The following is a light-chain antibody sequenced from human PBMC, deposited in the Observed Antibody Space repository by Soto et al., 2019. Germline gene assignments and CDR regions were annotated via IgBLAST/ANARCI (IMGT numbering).Light chain of an antibody. CDR3: CSYTRSSTLL. CDR2: EVI. V-gene: IGLV2-14*01. CDR1: SSDVRRYNY. Sequence: QSVLTQPASVSGSPGQSITISCTGTSSDVRRYNYVSWYQQHPGRAPRLIVYEVINRPAGVSNRFSGSKSGNTASLTISGLHAADEADYYCCSYTRSSTLLFGGGTKLTVL. J-gene: IGLJ2*01.